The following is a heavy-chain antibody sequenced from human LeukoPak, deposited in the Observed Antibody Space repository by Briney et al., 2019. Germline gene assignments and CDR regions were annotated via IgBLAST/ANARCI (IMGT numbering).Heavy chain of an antibody. D-gene: IGHD6-13*01. J-gene: IGHJ4*02. CDR3: ARSVMSWSKPPSYYFDY. CDR1: GGTFSSYA. Sequence: SVKVSCKASGGTFSSYAISWVRQAPGQGLEWMGGIIPIFGTANYAQKFQGRVTITTDESTSTAYMELSNLRSEDTAVYYCARSVMSWSKPPSYYFDYWGQGTLVTVSS. V-gene: IGHV1-69*05. CDR2: IIPIFGTA.